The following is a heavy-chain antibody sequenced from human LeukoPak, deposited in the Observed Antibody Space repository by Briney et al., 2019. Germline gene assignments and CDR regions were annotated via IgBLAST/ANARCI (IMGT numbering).Heavy chain of an antibody. V-gene: IGHV3-13*01. CDR3: ASSPAYSSSWYAIDN. Sequence: GGSLRLSCAASGFTFSNYDMHWVRQAAGKGLEWVSGIGTAGDTYYPASVKGRFTISRENAKNSVYLQMNSLSAGDTAVYYCASSPAYSSSWYAIDNWGRGTLVTVSS. CDR1: GFTFSNYD. CDR2: IGTAGDT. D-gene: IGHD6-13*01. J-gene: IGHJ4*02.